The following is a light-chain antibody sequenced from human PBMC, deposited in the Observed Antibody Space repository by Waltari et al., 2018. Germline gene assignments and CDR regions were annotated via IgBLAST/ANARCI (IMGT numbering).Light chain of an antibody. CDR3: QQYYTTPVT. V-gene: IGKV4-1*01. CDR2: WAS. CDR1: QTALYRSDNNNY. Sequence: DIVMTQSPDSLAVSLGESATINCKSIQTALYRSDNNNYLGWYQQRPGHPPKLLISWASTRESGVPDRFSGSGSGTDFTLTINSLQAEDVAVYYCQQYYTTPVTFGQGTKLEIK. J-gene: IGKJ2*01.